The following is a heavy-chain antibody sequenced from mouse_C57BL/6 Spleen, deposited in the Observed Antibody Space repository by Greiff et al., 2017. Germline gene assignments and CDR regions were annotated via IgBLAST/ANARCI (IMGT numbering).Heavy chain of an antibody. CDR1: GYTFTSFW. J-gene: IGHJ4*01. CDR3: ERRGYDYNVGYAMDY. D-gene: IGHD2-4*01. V-gene: IGHV1-72*01. Sequence: QVQLQQPGAELVKPGASVKLSCKASGYTFTSFWMHWVKPRPGRGLEWIGRIDPNSGGTKYNEKFKSQAKVNLDKASSTGYMQLSSLTSEAAAVYYCERRGYDYNVGYAMDYWGQGTSVTVSS. CDR2: IDPNSGGT.